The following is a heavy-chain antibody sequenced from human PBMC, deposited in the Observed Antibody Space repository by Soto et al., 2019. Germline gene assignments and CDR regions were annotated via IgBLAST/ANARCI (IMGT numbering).Heavy chain of an antibody. D-gene: IGHD2-15*01. Sequence: EVQLVESGGGLVQPGGSLRLSCAASGFTVSSNYMSWVRQAPGKGLEWVSVIYSGGGTYYADSVKGRFTISRDNSKNTLYLQMNSLRAEDTAVYYCARVRVAATLWFDPWGQGTLVTVSS. CDR2: IYSGGGT. V-gene: IGHV3-66*01. CDR1: GFTVSSNY. CDR3: ARVRVAATLWFDP. J-gene: IGHJ5*02.